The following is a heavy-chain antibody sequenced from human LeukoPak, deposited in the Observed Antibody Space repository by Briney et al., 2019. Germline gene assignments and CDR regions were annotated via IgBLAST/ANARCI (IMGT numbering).Heavy chain of an antibody. Sequence: GASVKVSCKASGYTFTGYYMHWVRQAPGQGLEWMGWINPNSGGTNYAQKLQGRVTMTRDTSISTAYMELSRLRSDDTAVYYCARDSEVRGVNYWFDPWGQGTLVTVSS. CDR2: INPNSGGT. CDR1: GYTFTGYY. CDR3: ARDSEVRGVNYWFDP. V-gene: IGHV1-2*02. D-gene: IGHD3-10*01. J-gene: IGHJ5*02.